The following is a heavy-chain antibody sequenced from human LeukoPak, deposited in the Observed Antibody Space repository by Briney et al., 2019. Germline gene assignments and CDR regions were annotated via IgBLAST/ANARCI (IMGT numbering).Heavy chain of an antibody. CDR3: ARASVGYDAFDI. Sequence: GGSLRLSCAASGFTFSNYWMHWVRQAPGKGLVWVSRINSDGSSTSYADSVKGRFTSSRDNAKNTLYLQMNSLRAEDTAVYYCARASVGYDAFDIWGQGTMVTVSS. D-gene: IGHD2-2*03. CDR2: INSDGSST. J-gene: IGHJ3*02. V-gene: IGHV3-74*01. CDR1: GFTFSNYW.